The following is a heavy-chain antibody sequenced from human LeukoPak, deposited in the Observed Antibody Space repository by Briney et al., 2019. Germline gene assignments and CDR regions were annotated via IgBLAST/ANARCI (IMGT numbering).Heavy chain of an antibody. Sequence: ASVKVSCKASGYIFTSYGISWVRQASGQGLEWMGWISAYNGNTNYAQKLQGRVTMTTDTSTSTAYMELRSLRSDDTAVYYCVRDREDIVLMVYAIPETPFDYWGQGTLVTVSS. V-gene: IGHV1-18*01. J-gene: IGHJ4*02. D-gene: IGHD2-8*01. CDR2: ISAYNGNT. CDR1: GYIFTSYG. CDR3: VRDREDIVLMVYAIPETPFDY.